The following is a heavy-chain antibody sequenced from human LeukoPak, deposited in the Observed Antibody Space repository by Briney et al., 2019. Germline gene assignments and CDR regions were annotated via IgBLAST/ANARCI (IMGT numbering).Heavy chain of an antibody. J-gene: IGHJ6*03. CDR3: ARDRLEYSSGWRNYYYMDV. D-gene: IGHD6-19*01. CDR1: GGSFSGYY. Sequence: SETLSLTCAVYGGSFSGYYWSWIRQPPGKGLEWIGEINHSGSTNYNPSLKSRVTISVDTSKNQFSLKLSSVTAADTAVYYCARDRLEYSSGWRNYYYMDVWGKGTTVTISS. V-gene: IGHV4-34*01. CDR2: INHSGST.